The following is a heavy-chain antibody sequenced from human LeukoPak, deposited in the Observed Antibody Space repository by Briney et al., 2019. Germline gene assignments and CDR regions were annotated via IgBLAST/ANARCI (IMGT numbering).Heavy chain of an antibody. CDR2: FDPEDGET. J-gene: IGHJ4*02. CDR3: ATDRGNYGDRRGWRGSLYYFDY. D-gene: IGHD4-17*01. V-gene: IGHV1-24*01. CDR1: GYTLTELS. Sequence: ASVKVSCKVSGYTLTELSMHWVRQAPGKGLEWMGGFDPEDGETIYAQKFQGRVTMTEDTSTDTASMELSSLRSEDTAVYYCATDRGNYGDRRGWRGSLYYFDYWGQGTLVTVSS.